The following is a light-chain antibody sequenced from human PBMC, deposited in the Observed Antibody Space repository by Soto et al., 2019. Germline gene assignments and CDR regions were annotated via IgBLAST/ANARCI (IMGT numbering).Light chain of an antibody. J-gene: IGKJ4*01. Sequence: DIQMTQSPSTLSACVGDRVTITCRASQSISSWLAWYQQKPGKAPKLLIYDASSLESGVPSRFSGSGSGTEFTLTISSLQPDDFATYYCQQYNSYSPLTFGGGTKVDNK. CDR2: DAS. CDR1: QSISSW. V-gene: IGKV1-5*01. CDR3: QQYNSYSPLT.